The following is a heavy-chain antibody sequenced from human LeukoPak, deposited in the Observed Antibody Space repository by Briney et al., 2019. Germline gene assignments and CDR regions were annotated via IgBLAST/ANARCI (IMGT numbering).Heavy chain of an antibody. CDR2: ISYDGSNK. D-gene: IGHD3-22*01. V-gene: IGHV3-30*18. Sequence: PGGSLRLSCAASGFSFSSYGMHWVRQAPGKGLEWVAVISYDGSNKYYADSVKGRFTISRDNSKNTLYLQMNSLRAEDTAVYYCAKVGVDSSGYYVIDYWGQGTLVTVSS. J-gene: IGHJ4*02. CDR1: GFSFSSYG. CDR3: AKVGVDSSGYYVIDY.